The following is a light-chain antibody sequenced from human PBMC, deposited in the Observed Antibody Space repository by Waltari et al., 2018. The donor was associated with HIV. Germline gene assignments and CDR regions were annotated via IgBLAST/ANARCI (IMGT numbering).Light chain of an antibody. Sequence: QSGLRPPPSTPRPPGPRVLIPFPGRNSTVGKTYSPWFQQLPGPAPRLLIYRNDRRPSGVPDRFTAAKSGSSASLVISGLRSDDEAEYFCASWDDALSSWLFGGDTKLTVL. CDR3: ASWDDALSSWL. CDR2: RND. V-gene: IGLV1-47*01. J-gene: IGLJ6*01. CDR1: NSTVGKTY.